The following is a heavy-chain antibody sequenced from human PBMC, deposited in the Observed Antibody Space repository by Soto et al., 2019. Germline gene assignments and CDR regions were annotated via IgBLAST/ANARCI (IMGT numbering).Heavy chain of an antibody. CDR1: GGSISTSNW. CDR3: ARARATIAAAAIFDC. J-gene: IGHJ4*02. V-gene: IGHV4-4*02. CDR2: VYRTGST. D-gene: IGHD6-13*01. Sequence: SETLSLTSAVSGGSISTSNWWSWVCHPPGKWLEWIGEVYRTGSTNYNPSLESRVIVSVDKSKNQFSLKLTSVTAADTAVYYCARARATIAAAAIFDCWGQGTLVTVS.